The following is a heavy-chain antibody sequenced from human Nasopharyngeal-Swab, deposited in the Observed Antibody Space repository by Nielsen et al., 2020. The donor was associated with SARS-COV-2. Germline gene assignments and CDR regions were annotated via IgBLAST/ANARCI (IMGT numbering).Heavy chain of an antibody. Sequence: SETLSLTCSVSGDSVSNDIFYWSWIRQPPGKGLEWLGYIHYDGSANYNPSLKSRVSMSVDTSRNQFSLKLTSVTAADTAVFYCARDYGGNSGFDYWGQGILVTVSS. CDR1: GDSVSNDIFY. CDR2: IHYDGSA. J-gene: IGHJ4*02. CDR3: ARDYGGNSGFDY. V-gene: IGHV4-61*01. D-gene: IGHD4-23*01.